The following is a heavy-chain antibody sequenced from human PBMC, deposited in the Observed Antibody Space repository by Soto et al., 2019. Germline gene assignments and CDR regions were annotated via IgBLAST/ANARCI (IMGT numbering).Heavy chain of an antibody. V-gene: IGHV3-30-3*01. D-gene: IGHD3-16*01. J-gene: IGHJ4*02. CDR2: ISYDGSNK. CDR1: GFTFSSYA. Sequence: ESGGGVVQPGRSLRLSCAASGFTFSSYAMHWVRQAPGKGLEWVAVISYDGSNKYYADSVKGRFTISRDNSKNTLYLQMNSLRAEDTAVYYCAREGDWGQGTLVTVSS. CDR3: AREGD.